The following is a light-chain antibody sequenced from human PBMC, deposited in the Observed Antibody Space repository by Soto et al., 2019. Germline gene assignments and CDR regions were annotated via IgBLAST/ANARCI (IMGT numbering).Light chain of an antibody. CDR1: ASNIGRNT. V-gene: IGLV1-44*01. CDR3: AVCDDSLNVPV. Sequence: QSALTQPPSASGTPGQRVTISCSGGASNIGRNTVNWYQDLPGTAPKLLISSDNNRPSGVPDRFSGAKSGTSASLAISGLQSEDEADYYCAVCDDSLNVPVFGGGTKLTVL. CDR2: SDN. J-gene: IGLJ3*02.